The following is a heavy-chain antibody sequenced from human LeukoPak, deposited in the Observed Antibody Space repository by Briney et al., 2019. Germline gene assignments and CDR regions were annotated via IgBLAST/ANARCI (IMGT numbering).Heavy chain of an antibody. D-gene: IGHD1-26*01. J-gene: IGHJ4*02. CDR3: ASGVTTGY. Sequence: PGGSLRLSCAASGITFSSYWMHWVRQAPGKGLVWVSLINSDGSTTSYADSVKGRFTISRDNAKNTLYLQMYSLRAEDTAVYYCASGVTTGYWGQGTLVTVSS. CDR2: INSDGSTT. V-gene: IGHV3-74*01. CDR1: GITFSSYW.